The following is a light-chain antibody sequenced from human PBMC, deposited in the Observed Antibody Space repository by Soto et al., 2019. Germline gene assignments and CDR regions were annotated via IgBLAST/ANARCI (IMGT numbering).Light chain of an antibody. Sequence: QSVLTXPPSASGTPGQRVTISCSGSSSNIGSNTVNWYQQLPGTAPKLLIYSNNQRPSGVPDRFSGSKSGTSASLAISGLQSEDEADYYCAAWDDSLNGPYVFGTGTKVTVL. CDR3: AAWDDSLNGPYV. CDR1: SSNIGSNT. J-gene: IGLJ1*01. V-gene: IGLV1-44*01. CDR2: SNN.